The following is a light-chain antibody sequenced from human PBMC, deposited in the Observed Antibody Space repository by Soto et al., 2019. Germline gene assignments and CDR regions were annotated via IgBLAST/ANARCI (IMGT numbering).Light chain of an antibody. V-gene: IGKV3-11*01. J-gene: IGKJ4*01. Sequence: EIVLTQSPATLSLSPGERATLSGRASQSVSSYLAWYQQKPGQAPRLLIYDASNSATGITARFSGSGSGTDVTSTISSLEPEDFAVYYWQQRSTWPPKLPSGGGTKVGIK. CDR2: DAS. CDR1: QSVSSY. CDR3: QQRSTWPPKLP.